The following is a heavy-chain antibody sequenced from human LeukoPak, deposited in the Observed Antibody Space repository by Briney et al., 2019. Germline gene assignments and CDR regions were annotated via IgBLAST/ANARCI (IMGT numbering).Heavy chain of an antibody. CDR3: VREVSAANAGYMDV. Sequence: GASVKVSCKASGYTFTSCGISWVRPAPGQGPEWMGWISVFYGHTNYSQNFQGRLTMTTHTSTSTAYLELRSLRSDDTAVYYCVREVSAANAGYMDVWGTGTTVTVSS. J-gene: IGHJ6*03. CDR1: GYTFTSCG. CDR2: ISVFYGHT. V-gene: IGHV1-18*01. D-gene: IGHD6-13*01.